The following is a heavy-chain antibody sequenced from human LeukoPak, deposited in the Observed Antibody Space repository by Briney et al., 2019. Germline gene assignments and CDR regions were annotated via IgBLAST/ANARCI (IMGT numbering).Heavy chain of an antibody. CDR3: AKDDYSSSFLTDY. D-gene: IGHD6-13*01. CDR1: GLTFSSYS. Sequence: GGSLRLSCAASGLTFSSYSMNWVRQAPGKGLEWVAFIRYDGSNKYYADSVKGRFTISRDNSKNTLYLQMNSLRAEDTAVYYCAKDDYSSSFLTDYWGQGTLVTVSS. CDR2: IRYDGSNK. V-gene: IGHV3-30*02. J-gene: IGHJ4*02.